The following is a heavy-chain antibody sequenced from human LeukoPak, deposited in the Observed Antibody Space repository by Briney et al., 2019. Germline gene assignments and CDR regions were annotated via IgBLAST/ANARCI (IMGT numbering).Heavy chain of an antibody. CDR2: SRDKANSHTT. D-gene: IGHD2-2*01. CDR1: GLTLSDHY. V-gene: IGHV3-72*01. Sequence: PGGSLRLSCAASGLTLSDHYMDWVRQAPGKGLEWIGRSRDKANSHTTEYAASVKGRFTISRDDSKNSLYLQMNSLRTEDTAVYYCARDIRGGVVVVKDAFDIWGQGTMVTVSS. J-gene: IGHJ3*02. CDR3: ARDIRGGVVVVKDAFDI.